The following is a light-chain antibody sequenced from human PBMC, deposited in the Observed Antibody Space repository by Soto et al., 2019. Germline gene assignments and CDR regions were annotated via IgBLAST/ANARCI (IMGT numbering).Light chain of an antibody. CDR1: SSNIGSNT. CDR3: AAWDDSLNGPV. Sequence: QSVLTQPPSASGTPGQRATISCSGSSSNIGSNTVNWYQQLPGTAPKLLIYSNNQRPSGVPDRFSGSKSGTSASLAISGLQSEDEADYYCAAWDDSLNGPVFGGGTQLIVL. CDR2: SNN. J-gene: IGLJ2*01. V-gene: IGLV1-44*01.